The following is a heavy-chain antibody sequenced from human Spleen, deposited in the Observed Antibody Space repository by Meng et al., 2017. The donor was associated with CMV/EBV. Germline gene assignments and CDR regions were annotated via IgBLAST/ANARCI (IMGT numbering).Heavy chain of an antibody. CDR1: GFTFRNYW. CDR2: INEDGSEK. CDR3: ARVCDY. J-gene: IGHJ4*02. Sequence: GGSLRLSCAVSGFTFRNYWMTWVRQAPGKGLEWVANINEDGSEKNYVESVKGRFTVSRDNAKNSLRLQMNSLRVEDTAVYYCARVCDYWGQGSLVTVSS. V-gene: IGHV3-7*01.